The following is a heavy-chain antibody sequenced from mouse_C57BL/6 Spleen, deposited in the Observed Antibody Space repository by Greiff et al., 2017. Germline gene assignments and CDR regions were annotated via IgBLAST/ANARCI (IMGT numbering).Heavy chain of an antibody. CDR3: ARSLLYYLDY. J-gene: IGHJ2*01. D-gene: IGHD6-1*01. V-gene: IGHV1-82*01. CDR2: LYPGDGDT. Sequence: QVQLQQSGPELVKPGASVTISCKASGYAFSSSWMNWVKQRPGKGLEWIGRLYPGDGDTNYNGKFKGKATLTADKSSSTAYMQLSSLTSEDSAVYFCARSLLYYLDYWGQGTTLTVSS. CDR1: GYAFSSSW.